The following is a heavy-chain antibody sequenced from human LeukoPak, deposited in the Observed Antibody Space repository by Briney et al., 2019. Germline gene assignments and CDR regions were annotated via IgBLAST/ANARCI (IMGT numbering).Heavy chain of an antibody. CDR1: GFTFNNYA. J-gene: IGHJ4*02. CDR2: IVSGGGRT. CDR3: ARVDFFDC. Sequence: PGGSLRLSCAASGFTFNNYAMSWVRQAPGKGLDWVSAIVSGGGRTYYADSVKGRFTISRDNAKSSLYLQMNSLRVEDTAVYYCARVDFFDCWGQGTLVTVSS. V-gene: IGHV3-23*01.